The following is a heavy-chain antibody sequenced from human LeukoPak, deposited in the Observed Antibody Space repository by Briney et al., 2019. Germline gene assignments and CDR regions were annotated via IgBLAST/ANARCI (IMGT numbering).Heavy chain of an antibody. CDR3: ARDRGDGYNYRYYYYMDV. CDR2: IYSGGST. CDR1: GFNVSSNY. V-gene: IGHV3-66*02. D-gene: IGHD5-24*01. J-gene: IGHJ6*03. Sequence: QPGGSLRLSCAASGFNVSSNYMSWVRQAPGKGLEWVSVIYSGGSTYYADSVKGRFTISRDNSKNTLYLQMNSLRAEDTAVYYCARDRGDGYNYRYYYYMDVWGKGTTVTVSS.